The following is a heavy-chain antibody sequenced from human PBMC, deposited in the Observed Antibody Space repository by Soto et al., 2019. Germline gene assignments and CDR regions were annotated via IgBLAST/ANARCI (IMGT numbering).Heavy chain of an antibody. Sequence: GGSLRLSCAASGFTFSSYAMSWVRQAPGKGLEWVSAISGSGGSTYYADSVKGRFTISRDNSKNALYLQMNSLRAEDTAVYYCAKGADQLLSLGGMDVWGQGTTVTVSS. V-gene: IGHV3-23*01. CDR1: GFTFSSYA. CDR2: ISGSGGST. D-gene: IGHD2-2*01. CDR3: AKGADQLLSLGGMDV. J-gene: IGHJ6*02.